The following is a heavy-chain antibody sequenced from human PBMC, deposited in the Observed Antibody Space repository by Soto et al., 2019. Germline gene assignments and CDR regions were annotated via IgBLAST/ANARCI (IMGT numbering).Heavy chain of an antibody. CDR2: LLHGGTT. J-gene: IGHJ3*01. V-gene: IGHV4-4*02. CDR1: GDSISSPKW. CDR3: AYSTGWYRHDV. Sequence: QVQLQESGPGLVKPSGTLSLTCAVSGDSISSPKWWTWLRQPPGKGLEWIGDLLHGGTTNYNPSHKSRVTLSVDTSPNHSSLNLTPVTAADTAIYYCAYSTGWYRHDVCGQGTSVTVSS. D-gene: IGHD6-19*01.